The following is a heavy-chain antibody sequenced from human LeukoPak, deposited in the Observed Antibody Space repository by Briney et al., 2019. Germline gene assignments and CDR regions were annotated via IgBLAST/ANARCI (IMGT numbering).Heavy chain of an antibody. V-gene: IGHV3-20*04. CDR3: ARTRDDSGCFDL. Sequence: GGSLRLSCAASGFTFDDYDMTWVRQAPGKGLEWVSGINWNGDTAYADSVKGRFTISRDNAKKFLYLQMNSLRAEDTAVYYCARTRDDSGCFDLWGQGTLVTVSS. D-gene: IGHD6-19*01. CDR2: INWNGDT. CDR1: GFTFDDYD. J-gene: IGHJ4*02.